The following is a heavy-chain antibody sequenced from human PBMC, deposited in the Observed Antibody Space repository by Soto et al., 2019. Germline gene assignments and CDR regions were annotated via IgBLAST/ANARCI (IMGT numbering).Heavy chain of an antibody. J-gene: IGHJ6*02. CDR1: GCTFSSYA. CDR3: AKYTQSGYYYYYGMDV. Sequence: EVQLLESGGGLVQPGGSLRLSCAASGCTFSSYAMSWVRQAPGKGLEWVSAISGSGGSTYYADSVKGRFTISRDNSKNTLYLPRNRLGSEDTAVYYCAKYTQSGYYYYYGMDVWGQGTTVTVSS. V-gene: IGHV3-23*01. D-gene: IGHD1-26*01. CDR2: ISGSGGST.